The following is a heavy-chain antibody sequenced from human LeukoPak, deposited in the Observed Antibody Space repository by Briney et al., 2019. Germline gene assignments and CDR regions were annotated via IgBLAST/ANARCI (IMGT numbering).Heavy chain of an antibody. CDR2: IIPIFGTA. D-gene: IGHD6-6*01. CDR3: AREASSSSASYYMDV. V-gene: IGHV1-69*05. CDR1: GGTFSSYA. J-gene: IGHJ6*03. Sequence: SVKVSCKASGGTFSSYAISWVRQAPGQGLEWMGGIIPIFGTANYAQKFQGRVTITTDESTSTAYMELSSLRSEDTAVYYCAREASSSSASYYMDVWGKGTTVTVSS.